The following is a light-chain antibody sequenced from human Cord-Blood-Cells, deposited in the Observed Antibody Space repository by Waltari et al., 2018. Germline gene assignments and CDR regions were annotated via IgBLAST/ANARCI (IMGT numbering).Light chain of an antibody. CDR1: QSVSSY. Sequence: EIVFTXSPATLSLSXGERATLSCRASQSVSSYLAWYQQKPGQAPRLLIYDASNRATGIPARFSGSGSGTDFTLTISSLEPEDFAVYYCQQRSNWPPGFTFGPGTKVDIK. CDR3: QQRSNWPPGFT. V-gene: IGKV3-11*01. J-gene: IGKJ3*01. CDR2: DAS.